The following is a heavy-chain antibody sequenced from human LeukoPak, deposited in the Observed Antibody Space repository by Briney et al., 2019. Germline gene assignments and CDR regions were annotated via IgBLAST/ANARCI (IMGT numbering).Heavy chain of an antibody. Sequence: PGGSLRLSCAASGFTFSSYGMHWVRQAPGKGLEWVAVISYDGSNKYYADSVKGRLTISRDNSKNTLYLQMNSLRAEDTAVYYCAKVWRYGDYDYYYGMDVWGQGTTVTVSS. J-gene: IGHJ6*02. D-gene: IGHD4-17*01. V-gene: IGHV3-30*18. CDR3: AKVWRYGDYDYYYGMDV. CDR2: ISYDGSNK. CDR1: GFTFSSYG.